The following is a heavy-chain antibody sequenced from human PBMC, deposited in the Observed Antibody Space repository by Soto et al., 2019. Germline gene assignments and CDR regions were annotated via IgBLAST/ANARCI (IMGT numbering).Heavy chain of an antibody. V-gene: IGHV3-30*18. Sequence: GGSLRLSCAASGFTFSSYGMHWVRQAPGKGLEWVAVISYDGSNKYYADSVKGRFTISRDNSKNTLYLQMNSLRAEDTAVYYCAKGPSDFWSGYKHWGQGTLVTVSS. D-gene: IGHD3-3*01. J-gene: IGHJ4*02. CDR2: ISYDGSNK. CDR1: GFTFSSYG. CDR3: AKGPSDFWSGYKH.